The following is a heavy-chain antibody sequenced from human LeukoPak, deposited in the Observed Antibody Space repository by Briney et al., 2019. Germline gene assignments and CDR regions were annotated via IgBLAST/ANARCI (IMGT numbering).Heavy chain of an antibody. CDR3: ARRYSSSWYVGFFDP. V-gene: IGHV4-59*08. J-gene: IGHJ5*02. D-gene: IGHD6-13*01. CDR1: GASIRNYY. CDR2: IYYSGST. Sequence: SETLSLTCTVSGASIRNYYWSWIRQSPGKGLEWIGYIYYSGSTNYNHSLESRVAMSVDTSKNQFSLRLSSVTAADTAIYYCARRYSSSWYVGFFDPWGQGTLVTVSS.